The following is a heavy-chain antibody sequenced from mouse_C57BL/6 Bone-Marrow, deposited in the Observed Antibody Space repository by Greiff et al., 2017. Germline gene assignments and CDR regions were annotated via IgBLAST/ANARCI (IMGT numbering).Heavy chain of an antibody. D-gene: IGHD1-1*01. CDR2: IHPNSGST. CDR3: ASYYGSSYGAMDY. J-gene: IGHJ4*01. Sequence: VQLQQPGAELVKPGASVKLSCKASGYTFTSYWMHWVKQRPGQGLEWIGMIHPNSGSTNYNEKFKSKATLTVDKSSSTAYMQLSSLTSEDSAVYYCASYYGSSYGAMDYWGQGTSVTVSS. V-gene: IGHV1-64*01. CDR1: GYTFTSYW.